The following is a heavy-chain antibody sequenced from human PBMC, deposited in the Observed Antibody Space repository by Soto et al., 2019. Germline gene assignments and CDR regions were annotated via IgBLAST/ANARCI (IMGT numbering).Heavy chain of an antibody. Sequence: QVHLEQSGAEVKKPGASVKVSCKASGYTFSTHAMHWVRQAPGQSLEWMGWISGGKGDTRYSQKFQGRVTITRDTSASTASMELSSLRSEDTAVYYCARDLPSYYYYYGMDVWGQGTTVTVSS. CDR3: ARDLPSYYYYYGMDV. D-gene: IGHD2-21*01. J-gene: IGHJ6*02. V-gene: IGHV1-3*01. CDR1: GYTFSTHA. CDR2: ISGGKGDT.